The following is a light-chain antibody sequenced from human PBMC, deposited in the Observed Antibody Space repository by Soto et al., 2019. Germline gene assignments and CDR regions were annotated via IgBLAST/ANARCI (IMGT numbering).Light chain of an antibody. J-gene: IGLJ2*01. CDR1: SSDVGGYNY. V-gene: IGLV2-14*01. CDR3: SSYTSSSLVV. Sequence: QSVLTQPASVSGSPGQSITISCTGTSSDVGGYNYVSWYQHHPVKAPKLMIYEVSNRPSGVSDRFSGSRSGNTASLTISGLQAEDESDYYCSSYTSSSLVVFGGGTKVTVL. CDR2: EVS.